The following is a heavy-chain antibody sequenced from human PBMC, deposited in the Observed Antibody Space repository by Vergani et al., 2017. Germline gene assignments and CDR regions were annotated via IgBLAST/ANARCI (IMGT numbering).Heavy chain of an antibody. CDR3: AKAGSVTSGSLQYNFYMDV. CDR1: GFSFSSHA. V-gene: IGHV3-30*18. CDR2: ISNDGSKK. Sequence: QVQLAESGGGRVQPGRSLRLSCAASGFSFSSHAIHWVRQAPGKGLEWVAVISNDGSKKYYADSVKGRFTISRDNSENTLDPQMNSLRTQDTAVYYCAKAGSVTSGSLQYNFYMDVWGKGTTVTVS. D-gene: IGHD3-10*01. J-gene: IGHJ6*03.